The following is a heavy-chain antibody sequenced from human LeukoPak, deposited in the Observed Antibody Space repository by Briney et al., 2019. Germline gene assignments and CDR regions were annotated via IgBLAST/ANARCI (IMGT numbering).Heavy chain of an antibody. CDR2: IYSGGST. V-gene: IGHV3-53*01. Sequence: GGALLLSCSASGFPVSSNYMSWVRQAPGEGLEWVSVIYSGGSTYYADSVRGRFTISRDNSKNTLYRQMNSLRAEDTAVYYCARTVTIFGVANGMDVWGQGTTVTVSS. D-gene: IGHD3-3*01. CDR1: GFPVSSNY. J-gene: IGHJ6*02. CDR3: ARTVTIFGVANGMDV.